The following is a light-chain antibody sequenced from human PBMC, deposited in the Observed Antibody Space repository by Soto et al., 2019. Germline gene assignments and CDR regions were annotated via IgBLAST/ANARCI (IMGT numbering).Light chain of an antibody. CDR2: DTS. J-gene: IGLJ2*01. CDR3: LLSYSGPVV. CDR1: TGAVTSGHY. V-gene: IGLV7-46*01. Sequence: QAVVTQEPSLTVSPGGAVTLTCGSSTGAVTSGHYPYWFQQKPGQAPRTLIYDTSNKHSWTPARFSGSLLGGKAALTLSGAQPQDQAEYYCLLSYSGPVVFGGGTQLTVL.